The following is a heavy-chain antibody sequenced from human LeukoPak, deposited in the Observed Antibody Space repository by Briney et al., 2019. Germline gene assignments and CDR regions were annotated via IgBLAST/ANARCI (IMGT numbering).Heavy chain of an antibody. CDR3: VKDPSGNYFYFDY. CDR2: ISSNGGRT. V-gene: IGHV3-64D*09. J-gene: IGHJ4*02. D-gene: IGHD1-26*01. CDR1: GFTFSSFA. Sequence: GSLSLSSSASGFTFSSFALFWVRQAPGKGLEYVSGISSNGGRTNYADSVKARFTISRNNSKVTLYLQMTSMRPEDTAIYYCVKDPSGNYFYFDYWGQGTLVTVSS.